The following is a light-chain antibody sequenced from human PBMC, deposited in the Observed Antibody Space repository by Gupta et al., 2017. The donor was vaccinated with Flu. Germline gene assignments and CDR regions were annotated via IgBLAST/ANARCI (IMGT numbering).Light chain of an antibody. Sequence: DIQMTQSPSSLSASVGDRVAITCRSSQSISSYLNWYQQRPGQAPRLLIYAASSLQSGVPSRFSGSGSGIDFTLTISSLQPADFATYYCQQSYSTPRTFGQGTKVEVK. CDR1: QSISSY. CDR2: AAS. CDR3: QQSYSTPRT. V-gene: IGKV1-39*01. J-gene: IGKJ1*01.